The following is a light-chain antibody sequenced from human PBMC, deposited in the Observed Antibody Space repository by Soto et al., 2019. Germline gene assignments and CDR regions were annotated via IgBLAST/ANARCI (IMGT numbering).Light chain of an antibody. V-gene: IGLV2-8*01. CDR1: SSDVGGYNF. J-gene: IGLJ1*01. Sequence: QSVLTQPPSASGSPGQSVTISCTGTSSDVGGYNFVSWYQQYPGKAPKLMIYEVSKRPSGVPDRFSGSKSGNTASLTVSGLQAEDEADYYCSSYACSDNYVFGTGTKVTVL. CDR3: SSYACSDNYV. CDR2: EVS.